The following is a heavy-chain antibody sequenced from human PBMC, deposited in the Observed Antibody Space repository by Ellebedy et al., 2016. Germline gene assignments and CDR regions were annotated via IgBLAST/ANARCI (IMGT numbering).Heavy chain of an antibody. CDR3: ARVSLFRTNGVCYDY. CDR2: IIPIFGTA. V-gene: IGHV1-69*13. CDR1: GGTFSSYA. D-gene: IGHD2-8*01. Sequence: SVKVSCXASGGTFSSYAISWVRQAPGQGLEWMGGIIPIFGTANYAQKFQGRVTITADESTSTAYMELSSLRSEDTAVYYCARVSLFRTNGVCYDYWGQGTLVTVSS. J-gene: IGHJ4*02.